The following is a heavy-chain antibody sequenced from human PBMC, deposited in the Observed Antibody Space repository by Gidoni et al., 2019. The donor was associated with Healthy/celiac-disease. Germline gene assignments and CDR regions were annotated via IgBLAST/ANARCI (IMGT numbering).Heavy chain of an antibody. Sequence: QVQLQQWGAGLLKPSETLSLTCAVYGGSFSGYYWSWIRQPPGKGLEWIGEINHSGSTNYNPPLKSRVTISVDTSKNQFPLKLSSVTAADAAVYYCARGRGGGGGYWGQGTLVTVSS. D-gene: IGHD3-16*01. CDR1: GGSFSGYY. CDR3: ARGRGGGGGY. V-gene: IGHV4-34*01. CDR2: INHSGST. J-gene: IGHJ4*02.